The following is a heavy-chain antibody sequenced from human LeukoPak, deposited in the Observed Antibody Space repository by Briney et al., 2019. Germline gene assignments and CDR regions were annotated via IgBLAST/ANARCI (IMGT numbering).Heavy chain of an antibody. Sequence: GGSLRLSCSASGFIFNNYWMHWLRQAPGKGLVWISRGSPDGRSTNYADSVKGRFTISRDNAKNTLYLQMNSLSAEDTAIYYCAKVDGTGNSVFDYWGQGTLVPVSS. V-gene: IGHV3-74*01. D-gene: IGHD2-8*02. J-gene: IGHJ4*02. CDR2: GSPDGRST. CDR1: GFIFNNYW. CDR3: AKVDGTGNSVFDY.